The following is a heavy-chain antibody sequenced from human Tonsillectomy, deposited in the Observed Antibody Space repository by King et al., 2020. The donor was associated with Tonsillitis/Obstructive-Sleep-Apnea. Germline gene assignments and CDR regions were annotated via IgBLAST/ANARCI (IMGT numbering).Heavy chain of an antibody. V-gene: IGHV3-74*01. CDR2: ISPDGSIA. D-gene: IGHD5-18*01. J-gene: IGHJ4*02. CDR1: GFTLSSHW. Sequence: VQLVESGGGLVQPGGSLRLSCVVSGFTLSSHWMHWVRQAPGKGLVWVSRISPDGSIADYAGSVRGRFTISRDNATSTLYLQMNTLRAEDTAVYYCARASGGYVDSWGQGTLVTVSS. CDR3: ARASGGYVDS.